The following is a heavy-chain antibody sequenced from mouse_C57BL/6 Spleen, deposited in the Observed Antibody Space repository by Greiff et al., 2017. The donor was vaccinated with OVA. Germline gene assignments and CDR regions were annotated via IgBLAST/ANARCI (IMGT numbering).Heavy chain of an antibody. V-gene: IGHV7-3*01. CDR1: GFTFTDYY. Sequence: EVKLVESGGGLVQPGGSLSLSCAASGFTFTDYYMSWVRQPPGTALEWLGFIRNKANGYTTEYSASVKGRFTISRDNSQSILYLQMNALRAEDSATYYCARAPSYYYGSSPWFAYWGQGTLVTVSA. J-gene: IGHJ3*01. D-gene: IGHD1-1*01. CDR3: ARAPSYYYGSSPWFAY. CDR2: IRNKANGYTT.